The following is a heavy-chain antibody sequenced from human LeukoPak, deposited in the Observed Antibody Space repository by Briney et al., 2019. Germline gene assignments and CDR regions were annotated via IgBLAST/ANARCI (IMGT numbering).Heavy chain of an antibody. CDR2: IRYDGSNK. CDR3: AKDIKVSWFGELLYSPWFDP. CDR1: GFTFSSYG. Sequence: GGSLRLSCAASGFTFSSYGMHWVRQAPGKGLEWVAFIRYDGSNKYYADSVKGRFTISRDNSKNTLYLQMNSLRAEDTAVYYCAKDIKVSWFGELLYSPWFDPWGQGTLVTVSS. J-gene: IGHJ5*02. V-gene: IGHV3-30*02. D-gene: IGHD3-10*01.